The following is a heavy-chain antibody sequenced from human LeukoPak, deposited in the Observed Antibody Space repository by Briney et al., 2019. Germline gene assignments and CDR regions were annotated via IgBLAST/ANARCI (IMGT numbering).Heavy chain of an antibody. D-gene: IGHD6-6*01. CDR2: INHSGST. CDR3: ARGSIAARRGGFDP. V-gene: IGHV4-34*01. Sequence: SETLSLTCAVYGGPFSGYYWSWIRQPPGKGLEWIGEINHSGSTNYNPSLKSRVTISVDTSKSQFSLKLSSVTAADTAVYYCARGSIAARRGGFDPWGQGTLVTVSS. J-gene: IGHJ5*02. CDR1: GGPFSGYY.